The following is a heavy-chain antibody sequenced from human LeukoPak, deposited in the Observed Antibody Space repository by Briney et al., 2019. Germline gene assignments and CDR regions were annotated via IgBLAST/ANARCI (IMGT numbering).Heavy chain of an antibody. D-gene: IGHD6-19*01. CDR2: IYYSGST. CDR1: GGSISSYY. V-gene: IGHV4-59*01. Sequence: SETLSLTCTVSGGSISSYYWSWIRQAPGKGLEWIGYIYYSGSTNYNPSLKSRVTISVDTSKNQFSLKLSSVTAADTAVYYCASTDIAVADLDQYYFDYWGQGILVTVSS. CDR3: ASTDIAVADLDQYYFDY. J-gene: IGHJ4*02.